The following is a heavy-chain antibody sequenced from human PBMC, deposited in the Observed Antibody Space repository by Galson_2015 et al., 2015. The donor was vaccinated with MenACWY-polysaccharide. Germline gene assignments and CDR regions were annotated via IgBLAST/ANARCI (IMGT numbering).Heavy chain of an antibody. Sequence: ETLSLTCTVSGWSLSPWYWSWVRQLPGKGLEWIGNIYYNGITNYNPSLKSRVTIFVDTSKNQFSLKLSFVTAADTAVYYCARIYCSSTSCHFLDYWGQGTLVTVSP. J-gene: IGHJ4*02. CDR2: IYYNGIT. CDR1: GWSLSPWY. V-gene: IGHV4-59*12. CDR3: ARIYCSSTSCHFLDY. D-gene: IGHD2-2*01.